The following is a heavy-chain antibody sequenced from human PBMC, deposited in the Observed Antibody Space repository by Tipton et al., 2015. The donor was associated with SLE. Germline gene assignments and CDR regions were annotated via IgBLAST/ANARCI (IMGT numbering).Heavy chain of an antibody. J-gene: IGHJ3*02. CDR1: GYSISSSNW. CDR2: IYYSGST. CDR3: ARKHQGAFDI. V-gene: IGHV4-28*01. Sequence: TLSLTCDVSGYSISSSNWWGWIRQPPGKGLAWIGYIYYSGSTYYNPTLKSRVTMSVDTSKNQFSLKLSSVTAVGTAVYYCARKHQGAFDIWGQGTMVTVSS.